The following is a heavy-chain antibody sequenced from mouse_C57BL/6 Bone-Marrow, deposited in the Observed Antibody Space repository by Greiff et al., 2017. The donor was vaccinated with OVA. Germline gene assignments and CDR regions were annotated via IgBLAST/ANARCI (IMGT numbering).Heavy chain of an antibody. CDR1: GYTFTSYW. J-gene: IGHJ3*01. CDR2: IDPSDSYT. CDR3: ASAVFAY. V-gene: IGHV1-50*01. Sequence: QVHVKQSGAELVKPGASVKLSCKASGYTFTSYWMQWVKQRPGQGLEWIGEIDPSDSYTNYNQKFKGKATLTVDTSSSTAYMQLSSLTSEDSAVYYCASAVFAYWGQGTLVTVSA.